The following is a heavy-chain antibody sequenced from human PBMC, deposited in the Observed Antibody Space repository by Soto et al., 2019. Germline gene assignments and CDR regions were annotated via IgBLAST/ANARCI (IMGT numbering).Heavy chain of an antibody. Sequence: SETLSLTCTVSGGSISSSSYYWGWIRQPPGKGLEWIGSIYYSGSTYYNPSLKSRVTISVDTSKNQFSLKLSSVTAADTAVYYCATTQRGAVAGKALDYWGQGTLVTVSS. CDR1: GGSISSSSYY. CDR2: IYYSGST. V-gene: IGHV4-39*01. D-gene: IGHD6-19*01. CDR3: ATTQRGAVAGKALDY. J-gene: IGHJ4*02.